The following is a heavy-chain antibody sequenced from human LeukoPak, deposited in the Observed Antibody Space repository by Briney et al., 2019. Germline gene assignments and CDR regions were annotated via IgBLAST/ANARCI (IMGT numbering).Heavy chain of an antibody. D-gene: IGHD2-2*01. CDR3: AKDRQYQLLFPDY. CDR2: ISWNSGSI. CDR1: GFTFDDYA. J-gene: IGHJ4*02. V-gene: IGHV3-9*01. Sequence: QPGGSLRLSCAASGFTFDDYAMHWVRQAPGKGLEWVSGISWNSGSIGYADSVKGRFTISRDNAKNSLYLQMNSLRAEDTALYYCAKDRQYQLLFPDYWGQGTLVTVSS.